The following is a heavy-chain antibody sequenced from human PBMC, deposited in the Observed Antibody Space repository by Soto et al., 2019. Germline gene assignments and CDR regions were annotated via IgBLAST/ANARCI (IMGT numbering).Heavy chain of an antibody. CDR3: ARQRAQGIAARLRGMDV. D-gene: IGHD6-6*01. J-gene: IGHJ6*02. CDR1: GYSFTSYW. Sequence: PGESLKISCKGSGYSFTSYWISWVRQMPGKGLEWMGRIDPSDSYTNYSPSFQGHVTISADKSISTAYLQWSSLKASDTAMYYCARQRAQGIAARLRGMDVWGQGTTVTVSS. CDR2: IDPSDSYT. V-gene: IGHV5-10-1*01.